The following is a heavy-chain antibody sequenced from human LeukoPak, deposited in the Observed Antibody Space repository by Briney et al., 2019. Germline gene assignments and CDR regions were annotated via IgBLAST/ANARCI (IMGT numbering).Heavy chain of an antibody. J-gene: IGHJ4*02. D-gene: IGHD3-22*01. CDR3: ARGRRMAEYYYDSSGYLDY. CDR2: ISSSGSTI. Sequence: PGGSLRLSCAASGFTFSDYYMSWIRQAPGKGLEWVSYISSSGSTIYYADSVKGRFTISRDNAKNSLYLQMNSLRAEDTAVYYCARGRRMAEYYYDSSGYLDYWGQGTLVTVSS. V-gene: IGHV3-11*01. CDR1: GFTFSDYY.